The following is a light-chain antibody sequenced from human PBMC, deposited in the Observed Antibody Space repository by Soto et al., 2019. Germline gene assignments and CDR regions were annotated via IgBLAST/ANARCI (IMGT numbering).Light chain of an antibody. V-gene: IGKV3-20*01. CDR1: QSVSSSY. J-gene: IGKJ3*01. CDR3: QQYGSSRT. Sequence: EIVLTQSPGTLSLSPGERATLSCRGSQSVSSSYLAWYQQKPGQAPRLLIYGASSRATGIPDRFSGSGSGTDFTLTISRLEPEDFAVYYCQQYGSSRTFGLGTKVDIK. CDR2: GAS.